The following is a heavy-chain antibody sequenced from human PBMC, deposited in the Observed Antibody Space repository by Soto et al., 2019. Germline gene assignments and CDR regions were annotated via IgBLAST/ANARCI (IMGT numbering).Heavy chain of an antibody. Sequence: GGSLRLSCSASGFTISSYAVHWVRQAPGKGLESVSVTYSKGGSTHYTDSVRGRFTISTGNSKNTLNLQMSSLRAEDTAVYYCVRDLWGFESWGQGTLVTVSS. D-gene: IGHD3-16*01. CDR2: TYSKGGST. CDR3: VRDLWGFES. J-gene: IGHJ4*02. CDR1: GFTISSYA. V-gene: IGHV3-64D*08.